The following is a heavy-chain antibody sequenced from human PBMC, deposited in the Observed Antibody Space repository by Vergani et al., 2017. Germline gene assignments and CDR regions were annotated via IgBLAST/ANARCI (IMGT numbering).Heavy chain of an antibody. V-gene: IGHV1-69*01. D-gene: IGHD4-11*01. CDR3: SGGTTYKYTFMDV. CDR2: IIGMFRTP. CDR1: GGKFSSSA. Sequence: QVQLEQSGGEVKKPGSSVRVSCKASGGKFSSSAISWVRQAPGQGLEWVGGIIGMFRTPNYAQRVQGRVTITADEFMNSAYMKRSSLRSEDTDVYYCSGGTTYKYTFMDVWGTEATVIVSS. J-gene: IGHJ6*03.